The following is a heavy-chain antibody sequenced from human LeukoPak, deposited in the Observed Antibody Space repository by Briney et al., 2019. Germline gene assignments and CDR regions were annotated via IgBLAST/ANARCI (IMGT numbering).Heavy chain of an antibody. V-gene: IGHV4-59*12. J-gene: IGHJ6*03. Sequence: SETLSLTCSVSGSSMNLYSWNWIRQSPGKGLEWIAYMYYSGTTNYNPSLENRAAISLDLSRHQFSLRLNSVTAADTAVYYCARGGNYVYYMDVWGKGTTVTVSS. CDR2: MYYSGTT. CDR3: ARGGNYVYYMDV. CDR1: GSSMNLYS. D-gene: IGHD2-15*01.